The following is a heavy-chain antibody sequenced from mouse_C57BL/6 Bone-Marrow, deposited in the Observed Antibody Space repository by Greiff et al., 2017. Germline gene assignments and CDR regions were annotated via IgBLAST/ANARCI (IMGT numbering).Heavy chain of an antibody. CDR1: GYTFTSYG. CDR2: IYPRSGNT. J-gene: IGHJ3*01. CDR3: AREGDYYGSAWFAY. D-gene: IGHD1-1*01. V-gene: IGHV1-81*01. Sequence: VQLQQSGAELARPGASVKLSCKASGYTFTSYGISWVKQRTGQGLEWIGAIYPRSGNTYYNEKFKGKATLTADKSSSTAYMELRSLTSEDSAVYFCAREGDYYGSAWFAYWGQGTLVTVSA.